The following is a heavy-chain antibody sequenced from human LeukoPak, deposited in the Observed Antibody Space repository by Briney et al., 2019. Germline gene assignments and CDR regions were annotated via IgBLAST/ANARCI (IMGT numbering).Heavy chain of an antibody. D-gene: IGHD6-19*01. J-gene: IGHJ4*02. CDR2: IKLDGSVK. CDR3: ASSQWLDY. Sequence: GGSLRLSCAASGFSFSNHWMSWVRQAPGRGLEWVANIKLDGSVKYYVDSVKGRFTISRDNAKNSLYLQMNSLRAEDTAVYYCASSQWLDYWGQGTLVTVSS. V-gene: IGHV3-7*01. CDR1: GFSFSNHW.